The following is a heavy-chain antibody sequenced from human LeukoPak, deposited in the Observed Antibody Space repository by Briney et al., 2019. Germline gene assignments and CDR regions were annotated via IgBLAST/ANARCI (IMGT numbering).Heavy chain of an antibody. CDR3: ARVGSSWHYYYYYMDV. J-gene: IGHJ6*03. D-gene: IGHD6-13*01. Sequence: SGGSLRLSCAASGFTFSSYWMSWVRQAPGKGLEWVANIKQDGSEKYYVDSVKGRFTISRDNTKKSLYLQMNSLRAEDTAVYYCARVGSSWHYYYYYMDVWGRGTTVTISS. V-gene: IGHV3-7*01. CDR2: IKQDGSEK. CDR1: GFTFSSYW.